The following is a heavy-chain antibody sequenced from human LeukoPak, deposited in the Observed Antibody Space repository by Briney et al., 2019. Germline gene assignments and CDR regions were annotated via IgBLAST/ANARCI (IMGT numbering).Heavy chain of an antibody. V-gene: IGHV3-48*03. D-gene: IGHD1-26*01. CDR3: AREPPHSGMDV. Sequence: PVGSLRLSCAPSGFTFNSYEMNCVRQAPGKGLEGFSYISSSGGTTYYADSMEGRFTISRDNAKNSLYLQMNSLKAEDTAVYYCAREPPHSGMDVWGKGTTVTVSS. J-gene: IGHJ6*04. CDR2: ISSSGGTT. CDR1: GFTFNSYE.